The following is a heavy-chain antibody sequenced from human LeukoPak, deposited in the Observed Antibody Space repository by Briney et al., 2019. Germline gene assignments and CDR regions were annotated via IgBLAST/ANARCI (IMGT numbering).Heavy chain of an antibody. V-gene: IGHV3-21*01. CDR2: ISSSSSYI. CDR1: GFTFSSYS. Sequence: SGGSLRLSCAASGFTFSSYSMNWVRQAPGKGLEWVSSISSSSSYIYYADSVKGRFTISRDNAKNSLYLQMNSLRAEDTAVYYCARDWGGHCSSTSCFHFDYWGQGTLVTVSS. J-gene: IGHJ4*02. D-gene: IGHD2-2*01. CDR3: ARDWGGHCSSTSCFHFDY.